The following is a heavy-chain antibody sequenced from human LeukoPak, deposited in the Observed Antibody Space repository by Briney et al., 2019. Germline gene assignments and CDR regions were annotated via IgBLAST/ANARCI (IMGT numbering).Heavy chain of an antibody. D-gene: IGHD1-26*01. Sequence: GGSLRLSCAASGVTFSRYWMHWIRQAPGKGLVRVSCIKSDGSSTSIADSANGRFTISRDNAKNTVYLQMNSLRAEDTAVYYCVRDNRSYNFDYWGQGTLVTVSS. V-gene: IGHV3-74*01. J-gene: IGHJ4*02. CDR2: IKSDGSST. CDR1: GVTFSRYW. CDR3: VRDNRSYNFDY.